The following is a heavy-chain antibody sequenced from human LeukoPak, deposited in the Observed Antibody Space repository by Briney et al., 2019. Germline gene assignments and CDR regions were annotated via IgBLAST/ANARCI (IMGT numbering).Heavy chain of an antibody. CDR3: ARFNYYDSSGHGY. CDR1: GFTFSSYE. V-gene: IGHV3-48*03. D-gene: IGHD3-22*01. Sequence: GGSLRLSCAASGFTFSSYEMNWVRQAPGKGLEWVSYISSSGSTIYYADSVKGRFTISRDNAKNSLYLQMNSLRAEDTAVYYCARFNYYDSSGHGYWGQGTLVTVPS. CDR2: ISSSGSTI. J-gene: IGHJ4*02.